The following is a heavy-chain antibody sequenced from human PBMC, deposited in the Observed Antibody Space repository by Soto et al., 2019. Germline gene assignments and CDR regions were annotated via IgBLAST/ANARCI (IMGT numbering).Heavy chain of an antibody. Sequence: EVQLLESGGGLVQPGGSLRLSCAASGFTFSTYAMSWVRQAPGKGLEWVSTITTSGGNTYYADSVQGQFTISRDNSKKTLYLQMKSLTAEDTVVYYCAGRYCTNGVCYTNYYYYIDVWGKGTTVTVSS. CDR3: AGRYCTNGVCYTNYYYYIDV. D-gene: IGHD2-8*01. J-gene: IGHJ6*03. CDR1: GFTFSTYA. V-gene: IGHV3-23*01. CDR2: ITTSGGNT.